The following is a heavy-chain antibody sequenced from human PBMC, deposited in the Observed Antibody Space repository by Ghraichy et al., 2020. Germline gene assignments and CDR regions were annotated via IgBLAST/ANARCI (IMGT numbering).Heavy chain of an antibody. V-gene: IGHV3-21*01. CDR3: ARDMRWLQFTGPVDY. CDR2: ISSSSSYI. CDR1: GFTFSSYS. J-gene: IGHJ4*02. D-gene: IGHD5-24*01. Sequence: GSLRLSCAASGFTFSSYSMNWVRQAPGKGLEWVSSISSSSSYIYYADSVKGRFTISRDNAKNSLYLQMNSLRAEDTAVYYCARDMRWLQFTGPVDYWGQGTLVTVSS.